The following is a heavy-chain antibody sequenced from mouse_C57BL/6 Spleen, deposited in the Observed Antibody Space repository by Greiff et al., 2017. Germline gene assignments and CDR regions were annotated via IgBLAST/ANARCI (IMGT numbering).Heavy chain of an antibody. CDR2: IRSKSNNYAT. J-gene: IGHJ4*01. D-gene: IGHD4-1*01. CDR3: VRLKANWDAMDY. V-gene: IGHV10-1*01. CDR1: GFSFNTYA. Sequence: EVMLVASGGGLVQPKGSLKLSCAASGFSFNTYAMNWVRQAPGKGLEWVARIRSKSNNYATYYADSVKDRFTISRDDSESMLYLQMNNLKTEDTAMYYCVRLKANWDAMDYWGQGTSVTVSS.